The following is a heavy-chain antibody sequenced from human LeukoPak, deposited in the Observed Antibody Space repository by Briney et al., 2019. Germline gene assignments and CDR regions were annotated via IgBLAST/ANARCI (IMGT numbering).Heavy chain of an antibody. CDR1: GFTFSSFD. V-gene: IGHV3-48*03. CDR2: ISSSGRAI. J-gene: IGHJ4*02. CDR3: ARADY. Sequence: GGSLRLSCAASGFTFSSFDMNWVRQAPGKGLEWVSYISSSGRAIYYADSVEGRFTISRDNAKNSLYLQMNSLRAEDTAVYFCARADYWGQENPDTVSS.